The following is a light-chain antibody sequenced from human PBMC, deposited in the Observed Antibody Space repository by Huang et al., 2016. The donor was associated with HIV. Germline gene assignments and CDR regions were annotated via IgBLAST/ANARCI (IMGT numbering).Light chain of an antibody. Sequence: EVLLTQSPATLSVSPGERATLSCRASQSVSTNLDWYQQKPGQAPRLLIYGVYTRATGVPARFSGSGSGTEFTLTISSLQSEDSAVYYCQQYNSWPPLFTFGPGTKVDIK. J-gene: IGKJ3*01. CDR3: QQYNSWPPLFT. CDR1: QSVSTN. CDR2: GVY. V-gene: IGKV3-15*01.